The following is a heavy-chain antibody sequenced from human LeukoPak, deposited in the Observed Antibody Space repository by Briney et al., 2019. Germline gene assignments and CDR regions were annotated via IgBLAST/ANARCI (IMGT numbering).Heavy chain of an antibody. CDR1: GGSISSYY. CDR3: ARGATRNYYGSGSRRSGAFDI. CDR2: IYTSGST. J-gene: IGHJ3*02. Sequence: PSETLSLTCTVSGGSISSYYWSWIRQPAGKGLEWIGRIYTSGSTNYNPSLKSRVTISVDTSKNQFSLKLSSVTAADTAVYFCARGATRNYYGSGSRRSGAFDIWGQGTMVTVSS. D-gene: IGHD3-10*01. V-gene: IGHV4-4*07.